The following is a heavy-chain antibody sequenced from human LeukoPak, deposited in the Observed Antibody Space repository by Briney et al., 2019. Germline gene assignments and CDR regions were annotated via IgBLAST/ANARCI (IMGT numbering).Heavy chain of an antibody. J-gene: IGHJ6*04. CDR2: IWYDGSNK. D-gene: IGHD2-2*01. CDR1: GFTFSSYG. Sequence: GRPLRLSCAASGFTFSSYGMHWVRQAPGKGLEWVAVIWYDGSNKYYADSVKGRFTISRDNSKNTLYLQMDSLRAEDTAVYYCARAPPIGSSTILDYYYYGMDVWGKGTTVTVSS. CDR3: ARAPPIGSSTILDYYYYGMDV. V-gene: IGHV3-33*01.